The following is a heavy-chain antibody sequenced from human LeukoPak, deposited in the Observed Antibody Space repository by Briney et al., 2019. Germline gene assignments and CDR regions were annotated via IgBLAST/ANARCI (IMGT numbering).Heavy chain of an antibody. CDR2: ISYDGSNK. CDR3: ARGEDTAMVPSFDY. Sequence: PGGSLRLSCAASGFTFSSYAMHWVRQAPGKGLEWVAVISYDGSNKYYADSVKGRFTISRDNSKNTLYLQMNSLRAEDTAVYYCARGEDTAMVPSFDYWGQGTLVTVSS. J-gene: IGHJ4*02. D-gene: IGHD5-18*01. V-gene: IGHV3-30*04. CDR1: GFTFSSYA.